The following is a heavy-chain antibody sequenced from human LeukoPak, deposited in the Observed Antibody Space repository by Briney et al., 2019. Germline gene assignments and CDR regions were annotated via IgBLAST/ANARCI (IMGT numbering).Heavy chain of an antibody. D-gene: IGHD6-13*01. V-gene: IGHV3-23*01. CDR1: GFTFSSYT. CDR3: AKGDWYSSSWYYYYCYGRDV. Sequence: GGSLRLSCAASGFTFSSYTMSWLPQAPGKGLEWVSAISGSGGSTLYALPGRGRFTIYRYKPKNTLYLQMNSLRAEDTAVYYCAKGDWYSSSWYYYYCYGRDVWGRGTTVTVSS. CDR2: ISGSGGST. J-gene: IGHJ6*02.